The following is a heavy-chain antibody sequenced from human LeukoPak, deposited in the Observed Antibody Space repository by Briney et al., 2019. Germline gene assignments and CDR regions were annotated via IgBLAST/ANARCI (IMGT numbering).Heavy chain of an antibody. CDR3: AKIGDSSGYLLSRFDY. J-gene: IGHJ4*02. CDR2: IWYDGSER. CDR1: GFTFSNYG. Sequence: PGRSLRLSCAASGFTFSNYGMRWVRQAPGKGLEWVAVIWYDGSERYYADSVKGRFTISRDNSRNTLYLQMNSLRAEDTAVYYCAKIGDSSGYLLSRFDYWGQGTLVTVSS. D-gene: IGHD3-22*01. V-gene: IGHV3-33*06.